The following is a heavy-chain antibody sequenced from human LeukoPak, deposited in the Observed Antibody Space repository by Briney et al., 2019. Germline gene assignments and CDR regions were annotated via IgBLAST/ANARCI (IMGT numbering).Heavy chain of an antibody. Sequence: ASVTVSFQASGYTFNNYDINWVRQAAGQGLEWMGRLDPYSSDTAYGQNFQGRVTMTRNTSINTAYLELNSLRSEDTAVYYCARSRRGYYMDVWGRGTTVTVSS. CDR2: LDPYSSDT. V-gene: IGHV1-8*02. CDR3: ARSRRGYYMDV. CDR1: GYTFNNYD. J-gene: IGHJ6*03.